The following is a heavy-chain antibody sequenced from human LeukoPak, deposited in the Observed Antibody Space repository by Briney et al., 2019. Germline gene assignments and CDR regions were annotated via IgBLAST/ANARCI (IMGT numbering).Heavy chain of an antibody. D-gene: IGHD4-17*01. CDR3: ARLEITTVTTSDY. CDR1: GGTFSSYA. V-gene: IGHV1-69*13. CDR2: IIPIFGTA. Sequence: SVKVSCKASGGTFSSYAISWVRQAPGRGLEWMGGIIPIFGTANYAQKFQGRVTITADESTSTAYMELSSLRSEDTAVYYCARLEITTVTTSDYWGQGTLVTVSS. J-gene: IGHJ4*02.